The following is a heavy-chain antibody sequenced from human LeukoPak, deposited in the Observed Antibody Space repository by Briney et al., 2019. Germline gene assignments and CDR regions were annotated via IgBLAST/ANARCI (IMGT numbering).Heavy chain of an antibody. J-gene: IGHJ6*02. CDR1: GFTFSSYG. Sequence: GGSLRLSCAASGFTFSSYGMHWVRQAPGKGLEWVAVLSYDGSNKYYADSVKGRFTISRDNSKNTLYLQMNSLRAEDTAVYYCARSVYYYDSRGYHNFYHYGMDVWGQGTTVTVPS. D-gene: IGHD3-22*01. CDR2: LSYDGSNK. CDR3: ARSVYYYDSRGYHNFYHYGMDV. V-gene: IGHV3-30*03.